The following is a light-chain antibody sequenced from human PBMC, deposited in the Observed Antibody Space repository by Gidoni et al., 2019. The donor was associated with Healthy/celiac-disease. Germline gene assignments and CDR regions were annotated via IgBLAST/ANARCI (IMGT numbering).Light chain of an antibody. CDR2: AAS. CDR3: QQSYSTPPYT. V-gene: IGKV1-39*01. CDR1: QHISSY. Sequence: DIQITQSPSSLSASVGDRVTITCRASQHISSYLNWYQQKPGKAPKLLIYAASSLQSGVPSRFSGSGSGTDFTLTISSLQPEDFATYYCQQSYSTPPYTFGQGTKLEIK. J-gene: IGKJ2*01.